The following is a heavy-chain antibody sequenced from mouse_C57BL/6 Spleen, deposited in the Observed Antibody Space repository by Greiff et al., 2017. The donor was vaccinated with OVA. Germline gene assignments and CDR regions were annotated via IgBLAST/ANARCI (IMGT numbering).Heavy chain of an antibody. CDR3: ANYGSSPFAY. CDR2: IYPRSGNT. V-gene: IGHV1-81*01. D-gene: IGHD1-1*01. J-gene: IGHJ3*01. CDR1: GYTFTSYD. Sequence: VQLQQSGAELARPGASVKLSCKASGYTFTSYDISWVKQRTGQGLEWIGEIYPRSGNTYYNEKFKGKATLTADKSSSTAYMELRSLTSEDSAVYFCANYGSSPFAYWGQGTLVTVSA.